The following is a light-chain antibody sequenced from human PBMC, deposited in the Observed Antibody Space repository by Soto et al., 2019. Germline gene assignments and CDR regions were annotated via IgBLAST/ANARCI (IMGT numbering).Light chain of an antibody. V-gene: IGKV1-39*01. J-gene: IGKJ5*01. CDR2: GAS. CDR1: QSIKNY. Sequence: IQLTQSPSSLSASVGDRVTITCRASQSIKNYLNWYQHKPGAAPKLLIFGASNLESGVPSRFSGSGSGTEFTLSIRSLQPEDFATYYCQQGYSTTPITFGQGKRLAIK. CDR3: QQGYSTTPIT.